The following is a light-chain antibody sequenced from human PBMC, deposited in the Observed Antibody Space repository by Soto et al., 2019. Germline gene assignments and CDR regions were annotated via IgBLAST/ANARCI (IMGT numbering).Light chain of an antibody. CDR2: DVG. Sequence: QSVLTQPASVSGSPGQSITISCTGTRSDVGGYNYVSWYQQHPGQAPKLMIYDVGNRPSGVSNRFSGSKSGNTASLTISGLPAEDEADYYCSSYTSSSTPNVFGTGTQLTVL. V-gene: IGLV2-14*01. CDR1: RSDVGGYNY. CDR3: SSYTSSSTPNV. J-gene: IGLJ6*01.